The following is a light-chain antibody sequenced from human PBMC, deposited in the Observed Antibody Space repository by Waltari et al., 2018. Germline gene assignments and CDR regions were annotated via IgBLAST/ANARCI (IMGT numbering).Light chain of an antibody. CDR1: NSDIGYSNH. V-gene: IGLV2-14*01. CDR3: AAYTSTNTVI. Sequence: QSALTQPASVSGSPGPSITTSCPGTNSDIGYSNHAYWYQQYPSKAPKPMIFDVTWWPSGVSHRFSGSKSGNAASLTISGLQAEDEADYFCAAYTSTNTVIFGGGTKVTVL. J-gene: IGLJ2*01. CDR2: DVT.